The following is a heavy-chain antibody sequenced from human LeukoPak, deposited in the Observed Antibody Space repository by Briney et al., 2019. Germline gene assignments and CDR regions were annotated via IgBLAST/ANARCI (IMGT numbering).Heavy chain of an antibody. D-gene: IGHD2-21*02. CDR3: ASAVVTFDAFDI. Sequence: SETLSLTCAVYGGSFSGYYWTWIRQPPGKGLEWIGEITHRGDTNYNPSLKSRVTISVDTSKNQFSLKLSSVTAADTAVYYCASAVVTFDAFDIWGQGTMVTVSS. CDR1: GGSFSGYY. V-gene: IGHV4-34*01. J-gene: IGHJ3*02. CDR2: ITHRGDT.